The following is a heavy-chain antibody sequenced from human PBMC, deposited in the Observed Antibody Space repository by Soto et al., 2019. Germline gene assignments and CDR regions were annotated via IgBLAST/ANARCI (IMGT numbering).Heavy chain of an antibody. CDR2: ISSSGSTI. D-gene: IGHD3-16*02. V-gene: IGHV3-11*01. J-gene: IGHJ4*02. CDR3: ARDRLMITFGGVIDAFDY. Sequence: GGSLRLSCAASGFTFSDYYMSWIRQAPGKGLEWVSYISSSGSTIYYADSVKGRFTISRDNAKNSLYLQMNSLRAEDTAVYYCARDRLMITFGGVIDAFDYWGQGTLVTVSS. CDR1: GFTFSDYY.